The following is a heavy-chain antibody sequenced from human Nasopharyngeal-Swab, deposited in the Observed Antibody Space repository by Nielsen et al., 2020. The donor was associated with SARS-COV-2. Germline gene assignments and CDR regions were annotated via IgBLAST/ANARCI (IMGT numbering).Heavy chain of an antibody. CDR3: ARNPVDYDYVWGSYRYRTFDY. Sequence: SVKVSCKASGGTFSSYAISWVRQAPGQGLEWMGIINPSGGSTSYAQKFQGRVTITADKSTSTAYMELSSLRSEDTAVYYCARNPVDYDYVWGSYRYRTFDYWGQGTLVTVSS. CDR1: GGTFSSYA. J-gene: IGHJ4*02. D-gene: IGHD3-16*02. CDR2: INPSGGST. V-gene: IGHV1-69*04.